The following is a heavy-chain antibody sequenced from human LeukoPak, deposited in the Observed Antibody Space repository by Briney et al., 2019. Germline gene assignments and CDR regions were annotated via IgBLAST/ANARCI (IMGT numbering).Heavy chain of an antibody. D-gene: IGHD2-2*01. CDR1: GYSFTSYW. J-gene: IGHJ4*02. Sequence: GASLKISCKGSGYSFTSYWICWVRPMPGKGLEWMGIIYPGDSDTRYSPSFQGQVTISADKSISTAYLQWSSLKASDTAMYYCARHLGREVVPAAVFDYWGQGTLVTVSS. CDR3: ARHLGREVVPAAVFDY. CDR2: IYPGDSDT. V-gene: IGHV5-51*01.